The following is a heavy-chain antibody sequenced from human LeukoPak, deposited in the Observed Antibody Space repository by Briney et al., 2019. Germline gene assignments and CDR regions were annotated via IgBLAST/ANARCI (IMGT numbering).Heavy chain of an antibody. D-gene: IGHD3-16*02. CDR2: IHHDGRI. CDR1: GGSIDSTNW. J-gene: IGHJ4*02. V-gene: IGHV4/OR15-8*01. Sequence: SETLSLTCDVSGGSIDSTNWWNWVRQPPGKGLEWIGEIHHDGRINHNPSLKSRVTLSVDKSKNQFSLRLNSVTAADTAMYYCARSHDHLWGNYPDYWGQGTLVTVSS. CDR3: ARSHDHLWGNYPDY.